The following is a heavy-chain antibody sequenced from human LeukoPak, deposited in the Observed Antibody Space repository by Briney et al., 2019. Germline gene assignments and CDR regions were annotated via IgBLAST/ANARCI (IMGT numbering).Heavy chain of an antibody. CDR2: ISGSGGST. CDR1: GFTLSSYA. J-gene: IGHJ6*04. CDR3: AKDAYGDDGVYYYYGMDV. V-gene: IGHV3-23*01. D-gene: IGHD4-17*01. Sequence: GGSLRLSCAASGFTLSSYAMSWLRQAPGQELEWVSAISGSGGSTYYADSVKGRFTMSRDNSNNTLYLQMNSLRADDTAVYYCAKDAYGDDGVYYYYGMDVWGKGTTVTVSS.